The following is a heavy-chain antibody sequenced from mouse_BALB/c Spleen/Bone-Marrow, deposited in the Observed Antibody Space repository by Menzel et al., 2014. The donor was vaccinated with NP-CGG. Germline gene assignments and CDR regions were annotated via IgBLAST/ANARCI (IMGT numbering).Heavy chain of an antibody. CDR1: GFNIKDTY. Sequence: VQLQQSGAALVKPGASVKLSCTASGFNIKDTYMHWVKQRPEQGLEWIGRIDPANGNTKYDPKFQGKATITADTSSNTAYLQLSSLTSEDTAVYYCAGYDFYQAWFAYWGQGTLVTVSA. CDR2: IDPANGNT. J-gene: IGHJ3*01. V-gene: IGHV14-3*02. CDR3: AGYDFYQAWFAY. D-gene: IGHD2-4*01.